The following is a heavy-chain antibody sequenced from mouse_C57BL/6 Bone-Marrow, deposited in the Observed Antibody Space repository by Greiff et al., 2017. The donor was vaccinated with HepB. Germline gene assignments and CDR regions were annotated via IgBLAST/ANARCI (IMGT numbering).Heavy chain of an antibody. Sequence: DVMLVESGEGLVKPGGSLKLSCAASGFTFSSYAMSWVRQTPEKRLEWVAYISSGGDYIYYADTVKGRFTISRDNARNTLYLQMSSLKSEDTAMYYCTRDSNYLRFAYWGQGTLVTVSA. J-gene: IGHJ3*01. D-gene: IGHD2-5*01. CDR2: ISSGGDYI. CDR1: GFTFSSYA. CDR3: TRDSNYLRFAY. V-gene: IGHV5-9-1*02.